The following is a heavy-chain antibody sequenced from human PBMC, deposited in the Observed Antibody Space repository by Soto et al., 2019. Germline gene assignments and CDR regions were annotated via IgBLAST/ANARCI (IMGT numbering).Heavy chain of an antibody. CDR3: ARYGSGSSVWFDP. Sequence: SDTLSLTCTVSGGSISSYCWSWLRTSPDKGLEWIGHIYNGGSTYNNPSLKSRVTISVDTSKNQFSLKLSSVTAADTAVYYCARYGSGSSVWFDPWGQGTLVTVSS. J-gene: IGHJ5*02. D-gene: IGHD3-10*01. V-gene: IGHV4-59*01. CDR1: GGSISSYC. CDR2: IYNGGST.